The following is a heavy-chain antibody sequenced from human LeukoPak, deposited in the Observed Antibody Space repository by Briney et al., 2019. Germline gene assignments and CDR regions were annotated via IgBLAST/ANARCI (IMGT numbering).Heavy chain of an antibody. D-gene: IGHD1-26*01. CDR2: IWYDGSNK. CDR3: AKNRGAGSHYYYHMNV. CDR1: GFTFSSYG. Sequence: PGGSLRLSCAASGFTFSSYGMQWVRQAPGKGLEWVAVIWYDGSNKYYADSVKGRFTISRDNSKNTLYLQMNSLRVEDTAVYYCAKNRGAGSHYYYHMNVWGKGTTVTVSS. J-gene: IGHJ6*03. V-gene: IGHV3-33*06.